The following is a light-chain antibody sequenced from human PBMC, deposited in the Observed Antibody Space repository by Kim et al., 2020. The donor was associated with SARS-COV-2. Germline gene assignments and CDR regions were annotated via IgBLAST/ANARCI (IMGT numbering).Light chain of an antibody. CDR2: DVS. Sequence: GQSITTSCTGTSSDVGGYNYASWYQQQPGKAPKLMIYDVSNRPSGGSNRFSGSKSGNTASLTISGLQAEDEADYYCSSYTSSSTYVFGTGTKVTVL. CDR3: SSYTSSSTYV. CDR1: SSDVGGYNY. J-gene: IGLJ1*01. V-gene: IGLV2-14*03.